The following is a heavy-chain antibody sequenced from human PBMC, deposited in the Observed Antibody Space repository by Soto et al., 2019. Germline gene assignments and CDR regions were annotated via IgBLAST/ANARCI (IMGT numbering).Heavy chain of an antibody. V-gene: IGHV3-33*01. D-gene: IGHD6-13*01. CDR1: GFTFSSYG. CDR2: IWYDGSNK. CDR3: ARDVLPRQLVRFGPFDY. J-gene: IGHJ4*02. Sequence: GGSLRLSCAASGFTFSSYGMHWVRQAPGKGLEWVAVIWYDGSNKYYADSVKGRFTISRDNSKNTLYLQMNSLRAEDTAVYYCARDVLPRQLVRFGPFDYWGQGTLVTVSS.